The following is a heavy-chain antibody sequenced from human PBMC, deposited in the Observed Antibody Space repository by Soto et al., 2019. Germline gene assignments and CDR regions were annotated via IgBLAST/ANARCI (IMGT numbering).Heavy chain of an antibody. J-gene: IGHJ6*03. CDR1: GFTFSSYG. Sequence: GGSLRLSCAASGFTFSSYGMHWVRQAPGKGLEWVAVIWYDGSNKYYADSVKGRFTISRDNSKNTLYLQMNSLRAEDTAVYYCAREIIDYYYYMDVWGKGTTVTVSS. V-gene: IGHV3-33*01. CDR3: AREIIDYYYYMDV. CDR2: IWYDGSNK.